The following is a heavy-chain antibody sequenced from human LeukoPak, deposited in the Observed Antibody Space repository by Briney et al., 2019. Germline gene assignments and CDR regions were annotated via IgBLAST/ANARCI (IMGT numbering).Heavy chain of an antibody. V-gene: IGHV4-59*08. D-gene: IGHD3-22*01. CDR3: ARLVYDSRGYSFDY. CDR1: GDSISTYY. Sequence: SETLSLTCTVSGDSISTYYWSWIRQPPGKGLEWIGYIRYSGSANYNPSLRSRVTISIDTSKNQFSLKLSSVTAADTAVYHCARLVYDSRGYSFDYWGQGTLVTVSS. J-gene: IGHJ4*02. CDR2: IRYSGSA.